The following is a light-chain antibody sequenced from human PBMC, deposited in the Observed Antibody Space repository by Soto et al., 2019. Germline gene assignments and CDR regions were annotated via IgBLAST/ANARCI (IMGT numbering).Light chain of an antibody. CDR1: QGIANY. CDR3: QKYNSAPRT. CDR2: AAS. Sequence: DIQMTQSPSSLSASVGDRVTITCRASQGIANYLAWYQHKPGKVPNLLIYAASTLQSGVPSRFSGGGSGTDFTLTIRSLQTEDVANYYCQKYNSAPRTFGQGTKVDIK. V-gene: IGKV1-27*01. J-gene: IGKJ1*01.